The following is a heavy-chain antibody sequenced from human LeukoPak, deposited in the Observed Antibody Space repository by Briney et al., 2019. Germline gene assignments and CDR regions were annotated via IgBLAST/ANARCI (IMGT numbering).Heavy chain of an antibody. Sequence: ASVKVSCKASGYTFTSYGISWVRQAPGQGLEWMGWISAYNGNTNYAQKLQGRVTMTTDTSTSTAYMELRSLRSDDTAVYYCAGLELYYYDSSGPCFDYWGQGTLVTVSS. CDR1: GYTFTSYG. V-gene: IGHV1-18*01. J-gene: IGHJ4*02. CDR2: ISAYNGNT. D-gene: IGHD3-22*01. CDR3: AGLELYYYDSSGPCFDY.